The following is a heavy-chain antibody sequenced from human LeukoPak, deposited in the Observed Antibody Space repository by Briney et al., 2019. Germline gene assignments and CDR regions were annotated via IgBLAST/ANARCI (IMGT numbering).Heavy chain of an antibody. D-gene: IGHD3-3*01. CDR1: GYTLTELS. CDR3: ARASDRFLEWLLSAHMDV. Sequence: ASVKVSCKVSGYTLTELSMHWVRQAPGKGLEWMGGFDPEDGETIYAQKFQGRVTMTEDTSTDTAYMELSSLRSEDTAVYYCARASDRFLEWLLSAHMDVWGNGTTVTVSS. J-gene: IGHJ6*03. CDR2: FDPEDGET. V-gene: IGHV1-24*01.